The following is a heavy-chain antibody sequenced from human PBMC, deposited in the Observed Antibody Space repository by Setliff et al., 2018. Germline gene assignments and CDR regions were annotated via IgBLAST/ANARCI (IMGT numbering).Heavy chain of an antibody. CDR2: IYHSGST. D-gene: IGHD6-13*01. J-gene: IGHJ4*02. CDR1: GYSISSGYY. V-gene: IGHV4-38-2*02. CDR3: ARGGQQLYYFDY. Sequence: ETLSLTCTVSGYSISSGYYWGWIRQPPGKGLEWIGSIYHSGSTYYNPSLKSRVTISVDTSKNQFSLKLSSVTAADTAVYYCARGGQQLYYFDYWGQGTLVTVSS.